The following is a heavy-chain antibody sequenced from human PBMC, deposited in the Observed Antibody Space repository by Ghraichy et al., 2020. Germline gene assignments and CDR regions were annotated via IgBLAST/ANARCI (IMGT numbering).Heavy chain of an antibody. D-gene: IGHD2-2*01. CDR2: ISAYNGNT. CDR1: GYTFTSYG. V-gene: IGHV1-18*01. CDR3: ARAQSIVVVPAAMGNWFDP. Sequence: ASVKVSCKASGYTFTSYGISWVRQAPGQGLEWMGWISAYNGNTNYAQKLQGRVTMTTDTSTSTAYMELRSLRSDDTAVYYCARAQSIVVVPAAMGNWFDPWGQGTLVTVSS. J-gene: IGHJ5*02.